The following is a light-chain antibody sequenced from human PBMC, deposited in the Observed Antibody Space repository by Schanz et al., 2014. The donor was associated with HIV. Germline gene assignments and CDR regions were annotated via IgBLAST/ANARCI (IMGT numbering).Light chain of an antibody. CDR2: SNS. CDR1: SSNFGAGYD. CDR3: GTWDSSLSAGV. J-gene: IGLJ2*01. V-gene: IGLV1-40*01. Sequence: QSVLTQPPSVSGAPGQSITVPCSGNSSNFGAGYDVHWYQELPGTAPKLLIYSNSNRPSGVPDRFSGSKSGTSATLGLTGLQAGDEADDYCGTWDSSLSAGVFGGGTKLTVL.